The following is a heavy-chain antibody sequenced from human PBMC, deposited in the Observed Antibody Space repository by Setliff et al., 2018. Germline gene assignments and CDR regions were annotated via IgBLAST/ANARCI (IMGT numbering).Heavy chain of an antibody. CDR3: ARSDHLVVDGFDV. D-gene: IGHD3-16*01. V-gene: IGHV1-2*04. J-gene: IGHJ3*01. Sequence: ASVKVSCKVSGYTLTELSRHWVRQAPGKGLEWMGWINPKTGGTNLAQKFQGWVSMTRDTSITTAYMELSRLTSDDMAVYFCARSDHLVVDGFDVWGQGTMVTVS. CDR2: INPKTGGT. CDR1: GYTLTELS.